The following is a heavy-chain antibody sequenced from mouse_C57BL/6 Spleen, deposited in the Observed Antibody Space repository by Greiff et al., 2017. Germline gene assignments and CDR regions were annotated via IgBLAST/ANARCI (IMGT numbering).Heavy chain of an antibody. J-gene: IGHJ4*01. V-gene: IGHV3-6*01. Sequence: EVKLLESGPGLVKPSQSLSLTCSVTGYSITSGYYWNWIRQFPGNKLEWMGYISYDGSNNYNPSLKNRISITRDTSKNQFFLKLNSVTTEDTATYYCAREGIYDYDGDYAMDYWGQGTSVTVSS. CDR3: AREGIYDYDGDYAMDY. D-gene: IGHD2-4*01. CDR1: GYSITSGYY. CDR2: ISYDGSN.